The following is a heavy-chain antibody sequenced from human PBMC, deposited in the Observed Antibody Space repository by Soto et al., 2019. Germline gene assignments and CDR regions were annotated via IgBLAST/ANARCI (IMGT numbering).Heavy chain of an antibody. Sequence: SVKVSCKASGGTFNSYAISWVRQAPGQGLEWMGGIIPIFGTANYAQKFQGRVTITADESTSTAYMELSSLRSEDTAVYYCARNYYCISTSCYRNYYYYGMDVWGQGTTVTVSS. D-gene: IGHD2-2*02. CDR3: ARNYYCISTSCYRNYYYYGMDV. CDR2: IIPIFGTA. CDR1: GGTFNSYA. V-gene: IGHV1-69*13. J-gene: IGHJ6*02.